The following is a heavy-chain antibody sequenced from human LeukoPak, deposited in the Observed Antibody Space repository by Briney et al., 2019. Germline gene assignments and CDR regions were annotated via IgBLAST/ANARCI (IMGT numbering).Heavy chain of an antibody. Sequence: GGSLRLSCAASGFTFSSYAMSWVRQAPGKGLEWVSAISGSGGSTYYADSVKGRFTISGDNSKNTLYLQMNSLRAEDTAVYYCAKEPKYCSSTSCSKINWFDPWGQGTLVTVFS. CDR1: GFTFSSYA. CDR3: AKEPKYCSSTSCSKINWFDP. CDR2: ISGSGGST. J-gene: IGHJ5*02. V-gene: IGHV3-23*01. D-gene: IGHD2-2*01.